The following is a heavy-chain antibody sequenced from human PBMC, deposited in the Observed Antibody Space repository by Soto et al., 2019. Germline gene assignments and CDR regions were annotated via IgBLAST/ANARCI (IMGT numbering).Heavy chain of an antibody. CDR1: GFTFSSYA. Sequence: GGSLRLSCAASGFTFSSYAMSWVRQAPGKGLEWVSAISGSGGSTYYADSVKGRFTISRDNSKNTLYLQMNSLRAEDTAVYYCAKGGYSSGWYNPYYYYYGMDVWGQGTTVTVS. J-gene: IGHJ6*02. D-gene: IGHD6-19*01. CDR2: ISGSGGST. V-gene: IGHV3-23*01. CDR3: AKGGYSSGWYNPYYYYYGMDV.